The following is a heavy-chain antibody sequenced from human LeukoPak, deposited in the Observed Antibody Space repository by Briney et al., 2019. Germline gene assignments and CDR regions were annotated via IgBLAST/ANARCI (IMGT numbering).Heavy chain of an antibody. CDR1: GFTFDDYG. D-gene: IGHD3-22*01. V-gene: IGHV3-20*01. CDR3: GGLYYFDSSGYLVY. J-gene: IGHJ4*02. Sequence: PAGSLRLSCAASGFTFDDYGMSWVRQAPGKGLEWVSGINWNGGSTGYADSVKGRFTISRDNAKNSLYLQMNSLRDEDTVLYKSGGLYYFDSSGYLVYRGQR. CDR2: INWNGGST.